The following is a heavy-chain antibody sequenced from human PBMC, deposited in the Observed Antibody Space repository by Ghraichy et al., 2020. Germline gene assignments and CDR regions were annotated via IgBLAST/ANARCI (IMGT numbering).Heavy chain of an antibody. Sequence: GESLNISCLVSGFSFSKYSVYWVRQAPGKGLEYVSTISANGRRKDYADSVKGRFTISRDNSKNTLYLQMSSLRREDTAVYYCSKEIYSGNDDYYYAMDVWGSGTTVTVSS. J-gene: IGHJ6*04. CDR1: GFSFSKYS. CDR3: SKEIYSGNDDYYYAMDV. V-gene: IGHV3-64D*06. CDR2: ISANGRRK. D-gene: IGHD5-12*01.